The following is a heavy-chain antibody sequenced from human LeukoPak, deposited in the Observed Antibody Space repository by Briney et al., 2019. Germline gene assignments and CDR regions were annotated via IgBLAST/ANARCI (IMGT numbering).Heavy chain of an antibody. CDR2: IKQDGGEK. J-gene: IGHJ4*02. Sequence: GGSLRLSCAASGFTFSSYWMSWVRQAPGKGLELVANIKQDGGEKYYVDSVKGQCTISRDNAKNSLYLQMNSLRPEDTAVYYCAGRGDGNLYYFDHWGQGTLVTASS. D-gene: IGHD5-24*01. V-gene: IGHV3-7*04. CDR1: GFTFSSYW. CDR3: AGRGDGNLYYFDH.